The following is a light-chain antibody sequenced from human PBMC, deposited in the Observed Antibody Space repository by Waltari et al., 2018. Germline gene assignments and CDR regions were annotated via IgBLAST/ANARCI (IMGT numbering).Light chain of an antibody. CDR1: QSLVHTDGTTY. CDR2: EVS. V-gene: IGKV2-30*02. Sequence: DVVMTQSPLSLPVTLGQPASISCRSSQSLVHTDGTTYLNWLQQRPGQSPRRLIYEVSDRDSGVPDRFSGSGSGTDFTLKISRVEAEDVGVYYCIQATHWPLTFGQGTKVEIK. J-gene: IGKJ1*01. CDR3: IQATHWPLT.